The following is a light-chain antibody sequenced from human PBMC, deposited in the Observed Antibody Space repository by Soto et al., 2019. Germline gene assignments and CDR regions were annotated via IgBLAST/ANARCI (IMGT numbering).Light chain of an antibody. V-gene: IGKV3-15*01. Sequence: EIVMTQSPATLSVSPGERATLSCKASQSVDSDLAWYHQKPGQAPRLLIYGASTRATGIPARFSGSGSGTEFTLTISSLQSEDFAVYYCQQYNNWPRTFGQGTKVEIK. CDR2: GAS. CDR1: QSVDSD. CDR3: QQYNNWPRT. J-gene: IGKJ1*01.